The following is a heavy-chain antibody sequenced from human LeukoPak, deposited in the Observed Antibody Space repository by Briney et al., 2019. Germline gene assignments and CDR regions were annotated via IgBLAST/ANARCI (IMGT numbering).Heavy chain of an antibody. D-gene: IGHD3-22*01. CDR3: ARGFGNYYDSSGYLDY. CDR1: GYTFTSYD. Sequence: GASVKVSCKASGYTFTSYDINWVRQATGQGLEWMGWMNPNSGNTGYAQKFQGRVTMTRNTSISTAYMELSSLRSEDTAVYYCARGFGNYYDSSGYLDYWGQGTLVTVSS. CDR2: MNPNSGNT. J-gene: IGHJ4*02. V-gene: IGHV1-8*01.